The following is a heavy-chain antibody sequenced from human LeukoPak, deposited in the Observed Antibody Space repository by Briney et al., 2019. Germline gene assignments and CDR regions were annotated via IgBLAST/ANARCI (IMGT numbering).Heavy chain of an antibody. Sequence: SETLSLTCTVSGGSISSYYWSWIRQPAGKGLEWIGRIYTSGSTNYNPSLKSRVTMSVDTSKNQFSLKLSSVTAADTAVYYCARDLPPGDRDYYYGVDVWGQGTTVTVSS. CDR1: GGSISSYY. CDR3: ARDLPPGDRDYYYGVDV. D-gene: IGHD3-10*01. V-gene: IGHV4-4*07. CDR2: IYTSGST. J-gene: IGHJ6*02.